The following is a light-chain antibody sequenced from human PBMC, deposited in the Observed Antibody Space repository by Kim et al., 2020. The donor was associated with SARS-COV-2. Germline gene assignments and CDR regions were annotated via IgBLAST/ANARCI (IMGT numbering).Light chain of an antibody. CDR1: QSVTSNY. V-gene: IGKV3-20*01. CDR3: QRYGSSPT. CDR2: GAS. Sequence: EIVLTQSPGPLSLSPGERATLSCRASQSVTSNYLAWYQQKPGQAPSLLIYGASSGATGIPDRFSGSGSGTDFTLTISRLEPEDFAVYYCQRYGSSPTFGQGTKVDIK. J-gene: IGKJ1*01.